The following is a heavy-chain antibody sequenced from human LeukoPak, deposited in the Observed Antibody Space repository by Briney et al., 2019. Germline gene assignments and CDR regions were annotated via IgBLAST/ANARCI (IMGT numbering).Heavy chain of an antibody. D-gene: IGHD3-16*01. CDR3: ARAHHLGKYYFDY. J-gene: IGHJ4*02. Sequence: GRSLRLSCAASGFTFDDYALHWVRQAPGKGLEWVSGISWSSGSTAYADSVKGRFTISRDNAKNSLYLQMNSLRAEDTAVYYCARAHHLGKYYFDYWGQGTLVTVSS. CDR1: GFTFDDYA. V-gene: IGHV3-9*01. CDR2: ISWSSGST.